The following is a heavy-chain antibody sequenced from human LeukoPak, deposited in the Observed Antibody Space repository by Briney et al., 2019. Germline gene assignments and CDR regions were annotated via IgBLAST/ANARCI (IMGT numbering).Heavy chain of an antibody. Sequence: SVKVSCKASGGTFSSYAISWVRQAPGQGLEWXXGIIPIFGTANYAQKFQGRVTITADESTSTAYMELSSLRSEDTAVYYCARTGSGGSFNWFDPWGQGTLVTVSS. D-gene: IGHD2-15*01. J-gene: IGHJ5*02. CDR1: GGTFSSYA. CDR3: ARTGSGGSFNWFDP. V-gene: IGHV1-69*01. CDR2: IIPIFGTA.